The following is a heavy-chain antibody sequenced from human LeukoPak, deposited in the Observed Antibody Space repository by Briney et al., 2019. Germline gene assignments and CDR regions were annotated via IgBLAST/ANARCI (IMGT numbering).Heavy chain of an antibody. V-gene: IGHV4-59*05. Sequence: SETLSLTCTVSGGSISSYYWSWIRQPPGKGLEWIGSIFSSGTTYYNPSHKSRVTISVDLSKNQFSLKLSSVTAADMAVYFCARPVTVIRGVGWFDPWGQGTLVTVSS. CDR3: ARPVTVIRGVGWFDP. CDR2: IFSSGTT. CDR1: GGSISSYY. D-gene: IGHD3-10*01. J-gene: IGHJ5*02.